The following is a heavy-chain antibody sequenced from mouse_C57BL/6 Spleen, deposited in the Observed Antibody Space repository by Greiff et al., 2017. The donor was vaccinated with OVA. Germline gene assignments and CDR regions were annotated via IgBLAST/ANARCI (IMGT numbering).Heavy chain of an antibody. D-gene: IGHD2-5*01. V-gene: IGHV3-6*01. J-gene: IGHJ4*01. CDR3: AREDYYSNYDYAMDY. Sequence: ESGPGLVKPSQSLSLTCSVTGYSITSGYYWNWIRQFPGNKLEWMGYISYDGSNNYNPSLKNRISITRDTSKNQFFLKLNSVTTEDTATYYCAREDYYSNYDYAMDYWGQGTSVTVSS. CDR1: GYSITSGYY. CDR2: ISYDGSN.